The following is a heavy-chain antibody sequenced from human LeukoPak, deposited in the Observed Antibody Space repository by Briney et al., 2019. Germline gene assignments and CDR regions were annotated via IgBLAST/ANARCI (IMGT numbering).Heavy chain of an antibody. D-gene: IGHD1-26*01. CDR1: GFTFSSYA. V-gene: IGHV3-23*01. CDR2: ISGSGGST. Sequence: GGSLRLSCAASGFTFSSYAMSWVRQAPGKGLEWVSAISGSGGSTYYADSVKGRFTISRDNSKNTLYLQMNSLRAEDTAVYYCAGDPGGSYDLHIDYWGQGTLVTVSS. CDR3: AGDPGGSYDLHIDY. J-gene: IGHJ4*02.